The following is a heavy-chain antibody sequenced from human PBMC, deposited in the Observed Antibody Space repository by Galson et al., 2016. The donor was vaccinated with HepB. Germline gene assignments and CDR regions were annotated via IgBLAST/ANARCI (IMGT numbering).Heavy chain of an antibody. D-gene: IGHD6-19*01. CDR1: GYTFASYG. Sequence: SVKVSCKASGYTFASYGISWVRQAPGQGLERMGWISAYNGNTNYAQKLQGRVTMTTGTSTSTAYMELRSLRSDDTAVYYCARDWLVAVFDYWGQGTLVTVSS. J-gene: IGHJ4*02. CDR2: ISAYNGNT. CDR3: ARDWLVAVFDY. V-gene: IGHV1-18*01.